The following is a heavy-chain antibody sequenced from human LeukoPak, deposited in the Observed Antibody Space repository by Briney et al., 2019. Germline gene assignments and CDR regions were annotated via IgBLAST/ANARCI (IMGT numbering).Heavy chain of an antibody. V-gene: IGHV1-69*13. Sequence: SVKVSCKTSGGIFNTSGVTWVRQAPGQGLEWMGGFIPLFGTAHYAQRFQGRISITAAESKTIVYMELRSLTSEDTAVYYCAEDCSTATCELLDVWGQGTTVIVSS. CDR2: FIPLFGTA. D-gene: IGHD2-2*01. CDR3: AEDCSTATCELLDV. CDR1: GGIFNTSG. J-gene: IGHJ6*02.